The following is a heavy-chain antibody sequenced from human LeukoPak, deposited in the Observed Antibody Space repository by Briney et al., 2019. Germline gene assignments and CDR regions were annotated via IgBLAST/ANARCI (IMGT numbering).Heavy chain of an antibody. CDR2: IYHTGST. CDR1: GDSISSYY. V-gene: IGHV4-59*08. CDR3: ARNYYDGSGYYF. D-gene: IGHD3-22*01. Sequence: SETLSLTCTVDGDSISSYYWSWIRQPPGKGLEWVRCIYHTGSTNYNPSLKSRVTISVDTSKNQCSLKLSSVTAADAAVYYCARNYYDGSGYYFWGQGTQVTASS. J-gene: IGHJ4*02.